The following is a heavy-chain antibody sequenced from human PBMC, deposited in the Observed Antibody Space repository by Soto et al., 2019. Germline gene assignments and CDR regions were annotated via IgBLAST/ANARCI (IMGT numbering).Heavy chain of an antibody. CDR1: GFTFNNYW. D-gene: IGHD2-2*01. J-gene: IGHJ4*02. CDR2: VNSDGSST. V-gene: IGHV3-74*01. Sequence: GGSLRLSCAASGFTFNNYWMHWVRQAPGKGLVWVSRVNSDGSSTNYADSVKGRFTIYRDNAKNTLYLKMNSLRGEDTAMYYCAKARCSTTNCYVPDYWGQGTLVTVSS. CDR3: AKARCSTTNCYVPDY.